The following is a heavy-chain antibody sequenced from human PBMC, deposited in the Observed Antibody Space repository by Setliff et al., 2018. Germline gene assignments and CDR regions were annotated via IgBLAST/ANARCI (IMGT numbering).Heavy chain of an antibody. D-gene: IGHD6-6*01. Sequence: GGSLRLSCAASGFTFSVHYMDWVRQAPGKGLEWVAYIKQDGGEKYYVDSVKGRFTISRDNAKNSLSLQMNSLRAEDTAVYYCARWTARAVDYWGQGTLVTVSS. CDR1: GFTFSVHY. J-gene: IGHJ4*02. CDR3: ARWTARAVDY. CDR2: IKQDGGEK. V-gene: IGHV3-7*03.